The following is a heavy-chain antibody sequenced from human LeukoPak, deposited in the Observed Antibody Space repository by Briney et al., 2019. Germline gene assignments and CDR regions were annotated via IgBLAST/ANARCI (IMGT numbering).Heavy chain of an antibody. J-gene: IGHJ4*02. CDR3: AKRGKSCSSASCSSLYYFDY. V-gene: IGHV3-23*01. Sequence: GGSLRLSCAASGFTFSSYAMSWVRQAPGKGLEWVSTIGGSSGNTYNADSVKGRFTISRDNSKNTLYLQMSSLRAEDTAIYYCAKRGKSCSSASCSSLYYFDYWGQGALVTVSS. CDR1: GFTFSSYA. D-gene: IGHD2-2*01. CDR2: IGGSSGNT.